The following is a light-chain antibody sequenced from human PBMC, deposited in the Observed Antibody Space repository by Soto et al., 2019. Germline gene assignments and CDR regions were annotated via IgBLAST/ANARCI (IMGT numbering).Light chain of an antibody. CDR2: EVT. V-gene: IGLV2-18*02. J-gene: IGLJ1*01. CDR3: SSYTSTSRYV. CDR1: SSDVGKYDR. Sequence: QSALTQPPSVSGSPGQSVTISCTGTSSDVGKYDRVSWYQQPPGIAPKLIIYEVTNRPSGVPARFSGSKSGNTASLTISGLQAEDEADYYCSSYTSTSRYVFGAGTKVTVL.